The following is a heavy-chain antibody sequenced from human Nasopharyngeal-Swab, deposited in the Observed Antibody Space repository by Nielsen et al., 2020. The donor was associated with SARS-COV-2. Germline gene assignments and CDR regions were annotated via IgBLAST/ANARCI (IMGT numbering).Heavy chain of an antibody. D-gene: IGHD3-10*01. CDR2: IYYSGST. CDR3: ARDRGIAYGSGSYYRRYYYGMDV. J-gene: IGHJ6*02. CDR1: GGSISSYY. Sequence: SETLSLTCTVSGGSISSYYWSWIRQPPGKGLEWIGYIYYSGSTNYNPSLKSRVTISVDTSKSQFSLKLSSVTAADTAVYYCARDRGIAYGSGSYYRRYYYGMDVWGQGTTVTVSS. V-gene: IGHV4-59*01.